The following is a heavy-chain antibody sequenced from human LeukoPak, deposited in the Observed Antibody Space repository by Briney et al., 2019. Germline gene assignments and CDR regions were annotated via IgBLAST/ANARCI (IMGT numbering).Heavy chain of an antibody. D-gene: IGHD6-19*01. J-gene: IGHJ4*02. CDR1: GGSISSSGSY. CDR2: IYSTGST. Sequence: PSETLSLTCTVSGGSISSSGSYWVWIRQPPGKGLEWIGYIYSTGSTNYNPSLKSRVTISVDTSKNQFSLKLTSVTAADTAVYYCARVAPGAVARDFFDFWGQGSLVTVSS. CDR3: ARVAPGAVARDFFDF. V-gene: IGHV4-61*08.